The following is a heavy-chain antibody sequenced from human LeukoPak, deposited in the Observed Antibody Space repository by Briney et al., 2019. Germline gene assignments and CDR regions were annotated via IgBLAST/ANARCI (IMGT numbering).Heavy chain of an antibody. CDR2: ISGSGGST. J-gene: IGHJ4*02. Sequence: GGSLRLSCAAAGFTFSSYAMSWVRQAPGKGLEWVSAISGSGGSTYYADSVKGRFTISRDNSKNTLYLQMNSLRAEDTAVYYCAKLSGSYPTGGYWGQGTLVTVSS. D-gene: IGHD1-26*01. V-gene: IGHV3-23*01. CDR3: AKLSGSYPTGGY. CDR1: GFTFSSYA.